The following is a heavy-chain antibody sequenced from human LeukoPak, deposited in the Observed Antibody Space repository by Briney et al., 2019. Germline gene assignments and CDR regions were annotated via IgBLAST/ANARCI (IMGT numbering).Heavy chain of an antibody. J-gene: IGHJ2*01. CDR3: ARVGEYYDILSGYQNSYFDL. V-gene: IGHV3-23*01. CDR2: IRGDGVTT. CDR1: GFTFSSHG. D-gene: IGHD3-9*01. Sequence: GGSLRLSCAASGFTFSSHGMNWVCQAPGKGLEWVSGIRGDGVTTYYADSVKGRFTISRDNAKNSLYLQMNSLRAEDTAVYYCARVGEYYDILSGYQNSYFDLWGRGTLVTVSS.